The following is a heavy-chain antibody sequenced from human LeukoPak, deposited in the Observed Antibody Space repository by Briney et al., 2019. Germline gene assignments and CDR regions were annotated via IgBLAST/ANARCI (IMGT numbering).Heavy chain of an antibody. CDR1: GFTFSSYS. V-gene: IGHV3-21*01. J-gene: IGHJ3*02. CDR2: ISSSGSDI. D-gene: IGHD3-22*01. Sequence: PGGSLRLSCAASGFTFSSYSMNWVRQAPGKGLEWVSSISSSGSDIHYADSVKGRFTISRDNSKNTLYLQMNSLRAEDTAVYYCARDLPQGWDSSGYPPTDAFDIWGQGTMVTVSS. CDR3: ARDLPQGWDSSGYPPTDAFDI.